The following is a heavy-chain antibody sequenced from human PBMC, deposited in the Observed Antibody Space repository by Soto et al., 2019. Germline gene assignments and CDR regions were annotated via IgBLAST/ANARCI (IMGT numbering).Heavy chain of an antibody. CDR3: APHVSCSGGSCQYDAFAI. Sequence: PGGSLRLSCAASGFTFSSYAMSWVRQAPGKGLEWVSGISGSGGSTYYADSVKGRFTISRDNSKNTLYLQMNSLGAEDTAAYYCAPHVSCSGGSCQYDAFAIRGQGTMVTVSS. CDR1: GFTFSSYA. CDR2: ISGSGGST. V-gene: IGHV3-23*01. D-gene: IGHD2-15*01. J-gene: IGHJ3*02.